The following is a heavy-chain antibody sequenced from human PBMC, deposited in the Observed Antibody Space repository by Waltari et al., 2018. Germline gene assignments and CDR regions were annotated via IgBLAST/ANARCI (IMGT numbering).Heavy chain of an antibody. CDR3: ARARGYSAHTRAFDI. V-gene: IGHV4-34*01. CDR1: GGSFSGYS. J-gene: IGHJ3*02. CDR2: INHSGST. Sequence: QVQLQQWGAGLLKPSETLSLTCAVYGGSFSGYSWSWIRQPPGKGLEWIGEINHSGSTNYNPSLKSRVTISVDTSKNQFSLKLSSVTAADTAVYYCARARGYSAHTRAFDIWGQGTMVTVSS. D-gene: IGHD5-12*01.